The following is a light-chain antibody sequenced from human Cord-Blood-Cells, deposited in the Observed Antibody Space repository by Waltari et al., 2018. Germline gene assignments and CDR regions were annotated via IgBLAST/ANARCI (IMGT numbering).Light chain of an antibody. CDR2: WAS. V-gene: IGKV4-1*01. Sequence: DIVMTQSPDSMAVSLGERATINCKSSQSVLYSSNNKNYLAWYQQKPGQPSKLLIYWASTRESGVPDRFSGSGSGTDFTLTISSLQAEDVAVYYCQQYYSTLMYTFGQGTKLEIK. CDR1: QSVLYSSNNKNY. CDR3: QQYYSTLMYT. J-gene: IGKJ2*01.